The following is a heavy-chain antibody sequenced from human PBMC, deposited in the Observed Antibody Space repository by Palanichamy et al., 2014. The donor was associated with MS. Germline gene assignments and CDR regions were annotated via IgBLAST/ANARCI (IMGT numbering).Heavy chain of an antibody. CDR1: GITFSSYG. CDR2: IWYDGTNK. V-gene: IGHV3-33*01. Sequence: QVQLVESGGGVVQPGRSLRLSCAASGITFSSYGIHWVRQAPGKGLEWVAVIWYDGTNKYYADSVKGRFTISRDNSKNTLYLQMNSLRAEDTAVYYCARDSRPGIRVGYYGMAVWGQGTTVTVSS. D-gene: IGHD2-8*02. CDR3: ARDSRPGIRVGYYGMAV. J-gene: IGHJ6*02.